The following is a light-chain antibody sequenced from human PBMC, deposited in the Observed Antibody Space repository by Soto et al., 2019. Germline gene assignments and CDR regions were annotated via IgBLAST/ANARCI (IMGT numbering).Light chain of an antibody. CDR3: XSYXPTTTYV. CDR2: EVT. Sequence: QSVLTQAASVSGSPGQSITVSCTGISSDVGSYNFVSWYQQYSGKAPKLIVYEVTKRPSGVSNRFSGSKSGDTASLTISGLQAEDEADYYCXSYXPTTTYVFGTGTKVTVL. V-gene: IGLV2-23*02. CDR1: SSDVGSYNF. J-gene: IGLJ1*01.